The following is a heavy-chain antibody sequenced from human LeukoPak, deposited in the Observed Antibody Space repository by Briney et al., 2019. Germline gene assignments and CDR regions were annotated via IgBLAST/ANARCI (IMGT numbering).Heavy chain of an antibody. V-gene: IGHV4-59*08. CDR2: IYYSGST. CDR1: GGSISSDY. CDR3: ARHGPVLLWFGTTQDYYFDY. Sequence: PSETLSLTCTVSGGSISSDYWSWIRQPPGKGLEWIGYIYYSGSTNYNPSLKSRVTISVDASKNQFSLKLSSVTAADTAVYYCARHGPVLLWFGTTQDYYFDYWGQGTLVTVSS. D-gene: IGHD3-10*01. J-gene: IGHJ4*02.